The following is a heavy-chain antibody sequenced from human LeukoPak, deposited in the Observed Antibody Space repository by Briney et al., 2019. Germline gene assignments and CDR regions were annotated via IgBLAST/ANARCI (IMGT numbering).Heavy chain of an antibody. CDR2: ISYDGSNK. CDR1: GFTFSSYA. D-gene: IGHD3-10*01. J-gene: IGHJ3*02. Sequence: QPGRSLRLSCAASGFTFSSYAMHWVRQAPGKGLEWVAIISYDGSNKYYADSVKGRFTISRDNSKNTLFLQMNSLIAEDTAVYYCAKRGGSGSYGSGGFDIWGQGTMVTVPS. V-gene: IGHV3-30-3*01. CDR3: AKRGGSGSYGSGGFDI.